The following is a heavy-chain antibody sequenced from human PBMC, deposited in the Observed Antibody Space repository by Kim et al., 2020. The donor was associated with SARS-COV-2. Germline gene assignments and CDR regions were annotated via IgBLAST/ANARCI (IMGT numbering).Heavy chain of an antibody. CDR1: GYTFTSYG. CDR2: ISAYNGNT. D-gene: IGHD3-10*01. CDR3: ARPSATMVRGVITPHYWYFEL. Sequence: ASVKVSCKASGYTFTSYGISWVRQAPGQGLEGMGWISAYNGNTNYAQKLQGRVTMTTDTSTSTAYMELRSLRSDDTAVYYCARPSATMVRGVITPHYWYFELWGRGTLVTVSS. J-gene: IGHJ2*01. V-gene: IGHV1-18*01.